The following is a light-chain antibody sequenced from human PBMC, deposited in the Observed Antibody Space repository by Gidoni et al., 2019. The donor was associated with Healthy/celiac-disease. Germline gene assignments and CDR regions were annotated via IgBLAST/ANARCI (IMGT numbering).Light chain of an antibody. J-gene: IGKJ1*01. V-gene: IGKV2-28*01. CDR3: MQALQTPWT. CDR2: LGS. Sequence: DIVMTQSPLSLPVTPGEPASISCRSSQSLLHSNGYNYWDWYLQKPGQSPQLLIYLGSNRASGVPDRFSGSGSGTDFTLKIRRVEAEDVGVYYCMQALQTPWTFGQGTKVEIK. CDR1: QSLLHSNGYNY.